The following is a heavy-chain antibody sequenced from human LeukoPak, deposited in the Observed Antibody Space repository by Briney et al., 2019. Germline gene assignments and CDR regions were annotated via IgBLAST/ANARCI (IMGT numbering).Heavy chain of an antibody. Sequence: KPSETLSLTCTVSGGSISSSSYYWGWIRQPPGKGLEWIGSIYYSGSTYYNPSLKSRVTISVDTSKNQFSLKLSSVTAADTAVYYCARDSGWLLFDYWGQGTLVTVSS. CDR3: ARDSGWLLFDY. D-gene: IGHD3-9*01. CDR1: GGSISSSSYY. V-gene: IGHV4-39*07. J-gene: IGHJ4*02. CDR2: IYYSGST.